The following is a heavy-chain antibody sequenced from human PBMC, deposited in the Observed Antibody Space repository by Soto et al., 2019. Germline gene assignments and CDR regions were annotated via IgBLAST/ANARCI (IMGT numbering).Heavy chain of an antibody. J-gene: IGHJ4*02. CDR1: GYTFTNYY. CDR2: INPTSGST. Sequence: QVQLVQSGAEVKKPGASVKVSCKASGYTFTNYYIHWVRQAPGQGLEWMGIINPTSGSTNYAQKFQGRVTLTYDTSTTTVYMELSGLRYDDTAVLYCARDLAAGDHWGQGTLVTVSS. D-gene: IGHD6-13*01. V-gene: IGHV1-46*01. CDR3: ARDLAAGDH.